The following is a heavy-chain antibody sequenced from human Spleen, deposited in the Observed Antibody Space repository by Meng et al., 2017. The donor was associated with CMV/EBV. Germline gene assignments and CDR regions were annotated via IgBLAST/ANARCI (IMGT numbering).Heavy chain of an antibody. D-gene: IGHD5-12*01. CDR2: IKRDGSEK. J-gene: IGHJ4*02. CDR3: AKDRTAYDYSYYFDH. V-gene: IGHV3-7*03. CDR1: GFSFSDYW. Sequence: GGSLRLSCAASGFSFSDYWMSWVRQSPGKGLEWVANIKRDGSEKYYVDSVKGRFTISRDNAKNTLYLQMKSLRAEDTAVYYCAKDRTAYDYSYYFDHWGRGTLVTVSS.